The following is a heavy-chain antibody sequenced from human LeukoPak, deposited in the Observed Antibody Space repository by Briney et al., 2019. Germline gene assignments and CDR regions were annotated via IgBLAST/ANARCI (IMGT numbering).Heavy chain of an antibody. J-gene: IGHJ4*02. CDR1: GGSISSSSYS. CDR2: INHSGST. D-gene: IGHD3-10*01. CDR3: ATGDYGSGSADY. Sequence: SETLSLTCTVSGGSISSSSYSWSWIRQPPGKGLEWIGEINHSGSTNYNPSLKSRVTISVDTSKNQFSLKLSSVTAADTAVYYCATGDYGSGSADYWGQGTLVTVSS. V-gene: IGHV4-39*01.